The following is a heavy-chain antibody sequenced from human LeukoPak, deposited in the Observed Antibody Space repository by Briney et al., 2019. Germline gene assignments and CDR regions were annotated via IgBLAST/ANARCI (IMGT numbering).Heavy chain of an antibody. CDR3: ARVAGWHWFDP. Sequence: GGSLRLSCAASGFTFDADGMSWVRQAPGRGLEWVSSIRPSGDNTYYGDSVKGRFTISRDNSKNTVYLQMNNMRVDDTAVYYCARVAGWHWFDPWGQGTLVTVSS. CDR2: IRPSGDNT. CDR1: GFTFDADG. J-gene: IGHJ5*02. D-gene: IGHD6-19*01. V-gene: IGHV3-23*01.